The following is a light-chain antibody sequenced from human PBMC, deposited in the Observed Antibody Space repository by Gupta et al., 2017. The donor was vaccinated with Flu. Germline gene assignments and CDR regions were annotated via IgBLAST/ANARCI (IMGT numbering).Light chain of an antibody. CDR3: AAWDDILSSYV. CDR1: SSTIGSNS. V-gene: IGLV1-44*01. CDR2: SND. J-gene: IGLJ1*01. Sequence: QSVLTQPPSVSATPAQRVTISCSGASSTIGSNSVNWYQQLPGTAPKLLIYSNDQRPSGVPDRFSGSKSGTSASLAISGLQSEDEVDYYCAAWDDILSSYVFGTGTRVTVL.